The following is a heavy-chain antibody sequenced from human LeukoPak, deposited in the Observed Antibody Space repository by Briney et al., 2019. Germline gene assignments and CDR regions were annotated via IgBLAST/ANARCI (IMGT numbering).Heavy chain of an antibody. V-gene: IGHV1-2*02. J-gene: IGHJ1*01. Sequence: GASVKVSCKASGYTFTGYYMHWVRQAPGQGLAWMGWINPNRGGTNYAQKFQGRVTVTRDTSISTAYMELSRLRSDDTAVYYCARDSVVVVPAAIPEYFQHWGQGTLFTVSS. CDR2: INPNRGGT. D-gene: IGHD2-2*01. CDR3: ARDSVVVVPAAIPEYFQH. CDR1: GYTFTGYY.